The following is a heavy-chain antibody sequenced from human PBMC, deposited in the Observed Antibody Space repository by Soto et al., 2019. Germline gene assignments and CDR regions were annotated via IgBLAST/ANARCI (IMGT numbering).Heavy chain of an antibody. CDR3: ARNEYSTTFYYYGMDV. J-gene: IGHJ6*02. CDR2: IIPIFGTA. D-gene: IGHD6-6*01. CDR1: GGTFSSYA. V-gene: IGHV1-69*13. Sequence: SVKVSCKASGGTFSSYAITWVRQAPGQGLEWMGRIIPIFGTANYNQKFQGRVTITADESTSTAYMELSSLRSEDTAVYYCARNEYSTTFYYYGMDVWGQGTTVTVSS.